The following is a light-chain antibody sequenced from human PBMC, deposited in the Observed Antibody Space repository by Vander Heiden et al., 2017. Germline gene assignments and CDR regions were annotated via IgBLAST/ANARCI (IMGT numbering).Light chain of an antibody. Sequence: DSQMTQTPSTLSASVGDRVTITCRASQSISSYLNWYQQKPGKAPKLLIYAASSLQSGVPSRFSGSGSGTDFTLTISSLQPEDFATYYCHQSYSTPPWTFGQGTKLEIK. CDR2: AAS. CDR1: QSISSY. J-gene: IGKJ2*02. CDR3: HQSYSTPPWT. V-gene: IGKV1-39*01.